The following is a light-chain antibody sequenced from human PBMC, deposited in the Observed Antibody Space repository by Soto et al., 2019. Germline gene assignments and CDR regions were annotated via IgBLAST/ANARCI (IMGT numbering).Light chain of an antibody. CDR1: QSISHY. V-gene: IGKV1-39*01. J-gene: IGKJ5*01. CDR3: QQSITMPIT. CDR2: SAS. Sequence: IQRTQSPSSLSASLGDTVTITCRASQSISHYVSWYLQRPGQAPKLLIRSASTLQRGVPSRCSSSGARTDFTLTIGDLQPDAFGTYCCQQSITMPITFGHGTRLEIK.